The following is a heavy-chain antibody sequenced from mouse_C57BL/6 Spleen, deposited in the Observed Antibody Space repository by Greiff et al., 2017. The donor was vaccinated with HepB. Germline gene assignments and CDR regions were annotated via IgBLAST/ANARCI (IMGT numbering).Heavy chain of an antibody. D-gene: IGHD2-4*01. V-gene: IGHV1-59*01. J-gene: IGHJ1*03. CDR1: GYTFTSYW. CDR2: IDPSDSYT. Sequence: QVQLQQPGAELVRPGTSVKLSCKASGYTFTSYWMHWVKQRPGQGLEWIGVIDPSDSYTNYNQKFKGKAKLTVDTSSSTAYMQLSSLTSEDSAVYYCAKGGLRQSYWYFDVWGTGTTVTVSS. CDR3: AKGGLRQSYWYFDV.